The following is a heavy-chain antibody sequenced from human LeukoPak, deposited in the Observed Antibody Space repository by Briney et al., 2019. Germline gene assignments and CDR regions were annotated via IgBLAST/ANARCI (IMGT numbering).Heavy chain of an antibody. V-gene: IGHV4-59*08. Sequence: SETLSLTCNVSSDSIKTSYWNWIRQAPGKGLEWIGYLRYGGSHKYNPSLRGRVTISVDTSKNQFSLKLSSVTAADTAVYYCARRYRGYSGSYSGNWFDPWGQGTLVTVSS. CDR3: ARRYRGYSGSYSGNWFDP. CDR1: SDSIKTSY. CDR2: LRYGGSH. J-gene: IGHJ5*02. D-gene: IGHD1-26*01.